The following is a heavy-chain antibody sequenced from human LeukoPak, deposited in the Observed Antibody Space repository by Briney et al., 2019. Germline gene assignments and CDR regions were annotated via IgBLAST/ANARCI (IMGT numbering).Heavy chain of an antibody. D-gene: IGHD1-26*01. J-gene: IGHJ5*02. Sequence: GGSLRLSCAASGFTFSSYSMNWVRQAPGKGLEWVSSISSSSNYIYYADSVKGRFTISRDNAKNSLYLQMDSLRAEDTAVYYCVTVGMTSIWSYLRFDPRGQGTLVSVSS. V-gene: IGHV3-21*01. CDR3: VTVGMTSIWSYLRFDP. CDR2: ISSSSNYI. CDR1: GFTFSSYS.